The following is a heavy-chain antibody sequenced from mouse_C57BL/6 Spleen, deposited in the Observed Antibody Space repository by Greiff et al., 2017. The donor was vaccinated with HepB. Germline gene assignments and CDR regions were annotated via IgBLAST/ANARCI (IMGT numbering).Heavy chain of an antibody. J-gene: IGHJ4*01. CDR3: TREDYDYDENYAMDY. Sequence: EVMLVESGEGLVKPGGSLKLSCAASGFTFSSYAMSWVRQTPEKRLEWVAYISSGGDYIYYADTVKGRFTISRDNARNTLYLQMSSLKSEDTAMYYCTREDYDYDENYAMDYWGQGTSVTVSS. CDR1: GFTFSSYA. D-gene: IGHD2-4*01. CDR2: ISSGGDYI. V-gene: IGHV5-9-1*02.